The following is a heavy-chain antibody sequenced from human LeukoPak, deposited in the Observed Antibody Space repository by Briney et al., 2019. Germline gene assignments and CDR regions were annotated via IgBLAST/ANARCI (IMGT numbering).Heavy chain of an antibody. Sequence: GGSLRLSCAASGFTFSVYWMHWVRQAPGKGLVWVSRIKRDGSITSYADSVKGRVTISRDNAKNTLYLQMNSLRAEDTAVYYCARSDWFDPWGQGTLVIVSS. J-gene: IGHJ5*02. CDR3: ARSDWFDP. CDR1: GFTFSVYW. CDR2: IKRDGSIT. D-gene: IGHD2-21*01. V-gene: IGHV3-74*01.